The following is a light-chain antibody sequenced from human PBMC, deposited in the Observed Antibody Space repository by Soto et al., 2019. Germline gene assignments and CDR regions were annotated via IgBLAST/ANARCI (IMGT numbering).Light chain of an antibody. CDR2: WAS. CDR3: QQYYTTHPT. CDR1: QSVLHSSNNKNY. J-gene: IGKJ4*01. Sequence: DIVMTQSPDSLAVSLGERATINCKSSQSVLHSSNNKNYLAWYQQKVGQPPKLLIYWASTRKSGVPDRFSGSGSGTDVTLTISSLQAEDVAVYYCQQYYTTHPTFGGGTKVQIK. V-gene: IGKV4-1*01.